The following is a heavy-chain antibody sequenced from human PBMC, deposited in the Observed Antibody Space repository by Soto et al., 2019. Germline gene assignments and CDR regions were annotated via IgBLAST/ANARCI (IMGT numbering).Heavy chain of an antibody. V-gene: IGHV1-18*04. CDR2: ISAYNGNT. Sequence: ASVKVACKASGYTFTSYGISWVRQAPGQGLEWMGWISAYNGNTNYAQKLQGRVTMTTDTSTSTAYMELRSLRSDDTAVYYCARGCSSTSCYADYGMDVWGQGTTFTVS. D-gene: IGHD2-2*01. CDR1: GYTFTSYG. CDR3: ARGCSSTSCYADYGMDV. J-gene: IGHJ6*02.